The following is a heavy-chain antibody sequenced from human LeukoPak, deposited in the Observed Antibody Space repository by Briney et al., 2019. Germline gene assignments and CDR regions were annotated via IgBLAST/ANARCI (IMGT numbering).Heavy chain of an antibody. CDR3: ARSDNMERTRTLWFGESFNWFDP. D-gene: IGHD3-10*01. CDR2: INPSGGGT. V-gene: IGHV1-46*01. Sequence: ASVKVSCKASGYIFTSYYMHWARQAPGQGLEWMGIINPSGGGTSYAQKFQGRVTMTRDTSTSTVYMELSSLRSEDAAVYYCARSDNMERTRTLWFGESFNWFDPWGQGTLVTVSS. J-gene: IGHJ5*02. CDR1: GYIFTSYY.